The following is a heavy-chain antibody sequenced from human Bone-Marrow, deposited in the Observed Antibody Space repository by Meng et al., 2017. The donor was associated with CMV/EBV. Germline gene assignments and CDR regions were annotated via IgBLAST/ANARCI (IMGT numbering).Heavy chain of an antibody. Sequence: ASVKVSCKASGYTFTSYGISWVRQAPGQGLEWMGWISAYNGNTNYAQKFQGRVTMTTDTSTSTAYMELRSLRSDDTAVYYCARGALYDFWSGYYNHNWFDPWGHGTLVTVSS. V-gene: IGHV1-18*01. CDR2: ISAYNGNT. CDR1: GYTFTSYG. J-gene: IGHJ5*02. CDR3: ARGALYDFWSGYYNHNWFDP. D-gene: IGHD3-3*01.